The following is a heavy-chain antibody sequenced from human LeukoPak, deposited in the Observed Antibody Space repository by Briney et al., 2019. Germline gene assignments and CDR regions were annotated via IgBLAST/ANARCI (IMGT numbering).Heavy chain of an antibody. CDR3: ARVNVYQMN. CDR1: GFTVSSNY. J-gene: IGHJ1*01. V-gene: IGHV3-53*01. D-gene: IGHD6-13*01. Sequence: GGSLRLSCAASGFTVSSNYMSWVRQAPGKGLEWVLVIYSDGSTYYGDSVKGRFTISRDNSKNTLYLQMNSLRAEDTAVYFCARVNVYQMNWGQGTLVTVSS. CDR2: IYSDGST.